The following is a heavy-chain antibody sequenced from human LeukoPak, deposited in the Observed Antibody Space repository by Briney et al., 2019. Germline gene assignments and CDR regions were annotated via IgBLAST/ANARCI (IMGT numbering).Heavy chain of an antibody. J-gene: IGHJ5*02. Sequence: SETLSLTCTVSGGSISSYYWSWIRQPAGKGLEWIGRIYTSGSTNYNPSLKSRVTMSVDTSKNQFSLKLSSVTAADTSVYYCARESLMPKYYDFWSGYSTSGFDPWGQGTLVTVSS. CDR1: GGSISSYY. CDR3: ARESLMPKYYDFWSGYSTSGFDP. CDR2: IYTSGST. D-gene: IGHD3-3*01. V-gene: IGHV4-4*07.